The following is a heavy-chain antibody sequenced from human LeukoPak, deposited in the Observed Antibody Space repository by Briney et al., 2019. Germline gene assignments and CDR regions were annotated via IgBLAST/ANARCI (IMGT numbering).Heavy chain of an antibody. Sequence: GGSLRLSCAASGFTFSSNVMSWVRRAPGKGLEWVSSITGSGGSIYYADSVKGRFTISGDNSKNTLYLQVNSLRAEDTAVYYCARRAGGYSHPYDYWGQGILVTVSS. CDR2: ITGSGGSI. CDR3: ARRAGGYSHPYDY. D-gene: IGHD4-23*01. J-gene: IGHJ4*02. CDR1: GFTFSSNV. V-gene: IGHV3-23*01.